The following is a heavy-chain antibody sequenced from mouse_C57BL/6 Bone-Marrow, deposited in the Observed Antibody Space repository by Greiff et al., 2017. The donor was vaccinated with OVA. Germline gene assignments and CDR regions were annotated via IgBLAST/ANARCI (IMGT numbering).Heavy chain of an antibody. CDR3: ARGWYRFAY. D-gene: IGHD1-1*02. Sequence: QVQLKQPGAELVKPGASVKLSCKASGYTFTSYWMHWVKQRPGQGLEWIGMIHPNSGSTNYNEKFKSKATLTVDKSSSTAYMQLSSLTSEDSAVYYCARGWYRFAYWGQGTLVTVSA. CDR1: GYTFTSYW. J-gene: IGHJ3*01. CDR2: IHPNSGST. V-gene: IGHV1-64*01.